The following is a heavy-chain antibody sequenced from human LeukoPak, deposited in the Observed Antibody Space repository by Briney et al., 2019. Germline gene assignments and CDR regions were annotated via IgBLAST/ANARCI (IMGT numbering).Heavy chain of an antibody. V-gene: IGHV5-51*01. D-gene: IGHD3-22*01. CDR3: ARPQYYDSSGYPKFRYYFDY. Sequence: TRGESLKISCKGSGYSFTSYWIGWVRQMPGKGLEWMGIIYPGDSDTRYSPSFQGQVTISADKSISTAYLQWSSLKASDTAMYYCARPQYYDSSGYPKFRYYFDYWGQGTLVTVSS. J-gene: IGHJ4*02. CDR1: GYSFTSYW. CDR2: IYPGDSDT.